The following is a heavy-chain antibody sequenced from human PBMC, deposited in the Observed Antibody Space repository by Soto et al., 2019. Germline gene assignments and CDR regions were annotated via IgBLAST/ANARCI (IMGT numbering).Heavy chain of an antibody. CDR1: GFSLSTSGVG. J-gene: IGHJ4*02. CDR3: AHRRSYCSGGSCYSGFDY. D-gene: IGHD2-15*01. CDR2: IYWDDDK. V-gene: IGHV2-5*02. Sequence: QITLKESGPTLVKPTQTLTLTCTFSGFSLSTSGVGVGWIRQPPGKALEWLALIYWDDDKRYSPSLKSRLTITKDTFKNQVVLTMTNMDPVDTATYYYAHRRSYCSGGSCYSGFDYWGQGTLVTVSS.